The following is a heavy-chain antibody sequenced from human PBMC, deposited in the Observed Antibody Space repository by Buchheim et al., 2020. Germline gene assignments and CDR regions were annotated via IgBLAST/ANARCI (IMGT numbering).Heavy chain of an antibody. CDR3: TRGKLGYCSGGTCYS. CDR2: IDTTGTM. Sequence: EVQMVESGGGLVQPGGSLRLSCAASGFTFSSDEMNWVCQAPGTGLEWVSPIDTTGTMHYADSVKDRFSISSDNAKNLLYLQMNSLRAEDTAVYYCTRGKLGYCSGGTCYSWGQGTL. V-gene: IGHV3-48*03. J-gene: IGHJ4*02. CDR1: GFTFSSDE. D-gene: IGHD2-15*01.